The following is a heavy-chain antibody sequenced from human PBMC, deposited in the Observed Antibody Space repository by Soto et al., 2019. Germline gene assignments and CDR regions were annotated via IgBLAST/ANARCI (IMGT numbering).Heavy chain of an antibody. CDR3: ARLGFPGAIYFDS. V-gene: IGHV5-51*01. Sequence: GESLKISCKGSGYNFTTFWIGWVRQIPGKGLEWMGIIYPGDSETKYSPDFEGQVTISADRSTNTAYLQWRSLRASDTAMYYCARLGFPGAIYFDSWGLGTLVTVSS. CDR1: GYNFTTFW. CDR2: IYPGDSET. J-gene: IGHJ4*02.